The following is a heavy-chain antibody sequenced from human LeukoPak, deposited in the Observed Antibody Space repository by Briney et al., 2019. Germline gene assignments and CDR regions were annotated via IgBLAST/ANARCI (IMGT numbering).Heavy chain of an antibody. J-gene: IGHJ3*02. CDR2: ISWHSGSI. CDR3: GKDTGASGTYLDAFDI. D-gene: IGHD3-10*01. CDR1: GFTFDDYA. V-gene: IGHV3-9*01. Sequence: GGSLRLSCAASGFTFDDYAMHWVRLAPGKGLEWVSGISWHSGSIGYADSVKGRFTISRDNAKNSLYLQMNSLRAEDTALYYCGKDTGASGTYLDAFDIWGQGTMVIVSS.